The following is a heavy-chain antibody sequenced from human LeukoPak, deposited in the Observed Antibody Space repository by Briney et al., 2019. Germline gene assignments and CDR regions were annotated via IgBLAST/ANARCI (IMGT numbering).Heavy chain of an antibody. Sequence: SGGSLRLSCAASGFTFSSYGMHWVRQAPGKGLEWMAVISYDGSNKYYADSVKGRFTISRDNSKNTLYLQMNSLRAEDTAAYYCAKGPWIAAAGSPSFQHWGQGTLVTVSS. V-gene: IGHV3-30*18. J-gene: IGHJ1*01. CDR3: AKGPWIAAAGSPSFQH. CDR2: ISYDGSNK. CDR1: GFTFSSYG. D-gene: IGHD6-13*01.